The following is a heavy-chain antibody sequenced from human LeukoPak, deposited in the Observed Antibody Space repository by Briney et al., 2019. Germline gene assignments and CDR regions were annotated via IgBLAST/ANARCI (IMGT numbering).Heavy chain of an antibody. CDR2: ISNNGGST. J-gene: IGHJ4*02. CDR1: DVSVSSYY. Sequence: ETLSLTCTVSDVSVSSYYWNWIRQSPGKGLEYVSAISNNGGSTYYANSVKGRFTISRDNSKNTLYLQMGSLTAGDMAVYYCARVGPSGEYDYWGQGTLVTVSS. CDR3: ARVGPSGEYDY. D-gene: IGHD3-10*01. V-gene: IGHV3-64*01.